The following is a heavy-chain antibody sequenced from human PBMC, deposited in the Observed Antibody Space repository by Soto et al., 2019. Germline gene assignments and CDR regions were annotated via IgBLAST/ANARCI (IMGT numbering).Heavy chain of an antibody. CDR2: MNPNSGNT. Sequence: ASVKVSCKASGYTFTSYVINWVRQATGQGLEWMGWMNPNSGNTGYAQKFQGRVTMTRNTSISTAYMELSSLRSEDTAVYYCARGYSGSYPSSDAFDIWGQGTMVTVSS. V-gene: IGHV1-8*01. D-gene: IGHD1-26*01. CDR3: ARGYSGSYPSSDAFDI. J-gene: IGHJ3*02. CDR1: GYTFTSYV.